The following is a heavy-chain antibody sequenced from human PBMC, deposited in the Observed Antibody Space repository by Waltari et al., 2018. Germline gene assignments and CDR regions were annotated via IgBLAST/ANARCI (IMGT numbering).Heavy chain of an antibody. Sequence: QVRLQESGPGLAKLSETMSLICSVSGSFLSSCYYSPWLRPPPGKGLEWIGSFYHSGRTYYSPSLKRRITLSVDTSKNQFSLKLSSVTAADTAVYYCARELATIFGDVMIPFGGYEIWGHGATVAVSS. CDR3: ARELATIFGDVMIPFGGYEI. V-gene: IGHV4-38-2*02. J-gene: IGHJ3*02. D-gene: IGHD3-3*01. CDR2: FYHSGRT. CDR1: GSFLSSCYY.